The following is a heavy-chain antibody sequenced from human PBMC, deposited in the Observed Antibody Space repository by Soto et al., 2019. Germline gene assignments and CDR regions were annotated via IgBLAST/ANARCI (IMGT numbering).Heavy chain of an antibody. J-gene: IGHJ6*02. V-gene: IGHV3-15*01. CDR2: IKSKTDGGTT. CDR3: TTGVGGSSWYYYYYGMDV. CDR1: GFTFSNAW. Sequence: PGGSLRLSCAASGFTFSNAWMSWVRQAPGKGLEWVGRIKSKTDGGTTDYAAPVKGRFTISRDDSKNTLYLQMNSLKTEDTAVYYCTTGVGGSSWYYYYYGMDVWGQGTTVTVSS. D-gene: IGHD6-13*01.